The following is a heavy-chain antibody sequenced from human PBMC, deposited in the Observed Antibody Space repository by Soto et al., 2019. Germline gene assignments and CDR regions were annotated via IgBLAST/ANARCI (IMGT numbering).Heavy chain of an antibody. CDR1: GFTFSSYG. Sequence: QVQLVESGGGVVQPGRSLRLSCAASGFTFSSYGMHWVRQAPGKGLEWVAVISYDGSNKYYADSVKGRFTISRDNSKNTLYLQMNSLRAEDTAVYYCAKDKGEGTSDYWGRGTLVTVSS. J-gene: IGHJ4*02. CDR2: ISYDGSNK. V-gene: IGHV3-30*18. D-gene: IGHD1-26*01. CDR3: AKDKGEGTSDY.